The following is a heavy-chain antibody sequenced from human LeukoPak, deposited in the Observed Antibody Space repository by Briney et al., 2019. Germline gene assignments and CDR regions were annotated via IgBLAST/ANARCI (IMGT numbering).Heavy chain of an antibody. D-gene: IGHD2-2*01. CDR3: ARDRYCSITKCYNWFDP. Sequence: APVKVSCKASGYTFTSYGISWVRQSPGQGLEWMGWISAYNGNTNYAQKLQGRVTMTTHTSTSTAYMELRSLRSDDTAVYYCARDRYCSITKCYNWFDPWGQGTLVTDPS. CDR2: ISAYNGNT. V-gene: IGHV1-18*01. J-gene: IGHJ5*02. CDR1: GYTFTSYG.